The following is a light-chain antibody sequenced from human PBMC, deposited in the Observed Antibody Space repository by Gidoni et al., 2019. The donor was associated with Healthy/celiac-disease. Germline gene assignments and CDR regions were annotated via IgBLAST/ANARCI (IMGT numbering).Light chain of an antibody. V-gene: IGKV1-9*01. CDR1: QGIRSY. Sequence: DIQLTQSPSFLSASVGDRVTITCRASQGIRSYLAWDQQRPGKAPKLLIYAASTLQSGVPSRFSGSGSGTEFTLTISSLQSEDLATYYCQQLNSYPPYTFGQGTKLESK. CDR2: AAS. CDR3: QQLNSYPPYT. J-gene: IGKJ2*01.